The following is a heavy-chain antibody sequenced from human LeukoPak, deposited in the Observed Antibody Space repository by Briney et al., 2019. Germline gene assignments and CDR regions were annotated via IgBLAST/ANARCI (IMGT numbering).Heavy chain of an antibody. CDR2: IKPDGSQR. CDR1: GFRFRDYW. Sequence: PGGSLRLSCAASGFRFRDYWMDWLRQAPRMGLEWVASIKPDGSQRDYVDSVKGRFTISRDNAQNSLYLQMNSLRVEDTAVYYCARDDASSSFTYWGQGALVTVSS. J-gene: IGHJ4*02. CDR3: ARDDASSSFTY. V-gene: IGHV3-7*01. D-gene: IGHD3-16*01.